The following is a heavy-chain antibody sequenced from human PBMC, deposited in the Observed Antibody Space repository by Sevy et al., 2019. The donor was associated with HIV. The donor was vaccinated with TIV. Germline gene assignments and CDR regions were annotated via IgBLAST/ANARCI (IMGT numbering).Heavy chain of an antibody. V-gene: IGHV1-8*01. J-gene: IGHJ6*02. CDR3: ARMRDFSRGYGMDV. CDR1: GYTFTNYE. CDR2: MNPSGNS. D-gene: IGHD3-3*01. Sequence: ASVKVSCKASGYTFTNYEINWVRQATGQGLEWMGWMNPSGNSGYAQKFQARVTMTRDTTTNTAYMEPSSLRSEETAVYYCARMRDFSRGYGMDVWGQGTTVTVSS.